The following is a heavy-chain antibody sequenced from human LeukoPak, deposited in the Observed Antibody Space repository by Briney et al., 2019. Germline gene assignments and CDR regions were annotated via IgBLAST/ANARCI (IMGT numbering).Heavy chain of an antibody. D-gene: IGHD6-13*01. V-gene: IGHV3-30-3*01. CDR1: GFTFSSYP. Sequence: GGSLRLSCAASGFTFSSYPMHWVRQAPGKGLEWVAVISYDGSNKYYADSVKGRFTISRDNSKNTLYLQMNSLRAEDTAVYYCAREAAAGTDFDYWGQGTLVTVSS. CDR2: ISYDGSNK. J-gene: IGHJ4*02. CDR3: AREAAAGTDFDY.